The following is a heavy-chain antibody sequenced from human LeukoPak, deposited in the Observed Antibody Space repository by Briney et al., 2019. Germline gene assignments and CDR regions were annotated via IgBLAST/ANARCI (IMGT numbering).Heavy chain of an antibody. V-gene: IGHV4-59*08. J-gene: IGHJ4*01. CDR2: IYYSGST. Sequence: PSETLSLTCTVSGGSISSYYWSWIRQPPGKGLEWIGYIYYSGSTNYNPSLKSRVTISVDTSKNQFSLKLSSVTAADTAVYYCARHMGLGDTYFYPYFDYGGQGTLVTVSS. D-gene: IGHD3-10*01. CDR3: ARHMGLGDTYFYPYFDY. CDR1: GGSISSYY.